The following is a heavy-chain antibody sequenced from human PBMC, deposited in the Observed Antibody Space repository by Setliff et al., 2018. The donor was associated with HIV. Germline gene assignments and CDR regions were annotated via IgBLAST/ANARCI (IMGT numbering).Heavy chain of an antibody. CDR2: YYITGDT. V-gene: IGHV4-61*10. J-gene: IGHJ4*02. D-gene: IGHD3-10*01. Sequence: TSETLSLTCTVSGGSINSGTYYWSWIRQPAGKGLEWIGHYYITGDTNYNPSLKSRVSISVDTSQNQFSLRLSSVTAADTAVYYCARGRGVIKEKPFDEWGQGTLVTVSS. CDR3: ARGRGVIKEKPFDE. CDR1: GGSINSGTYY.